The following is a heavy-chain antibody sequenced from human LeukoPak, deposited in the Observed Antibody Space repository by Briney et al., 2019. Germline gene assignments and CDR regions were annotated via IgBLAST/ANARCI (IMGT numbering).Heavy chain of an antibody. Sequence: GGSLRLSCAASGFTFSSYAMTWVRRAPGKGLEWVSAISGSGGSTYYADSVKGRFTISRDNSKNTLYLQMNSLKTEDTAVCYCTTEFKILYALHWGQGTLVTVSS. D-gene: IGHD2-8*01. J-gene: IGHJ4*02. CDR1: GFTFSSYA. V-gene: IGHV3-23*01. CDR2: ISGSGGST. CDR3: TTEFKILYALH.